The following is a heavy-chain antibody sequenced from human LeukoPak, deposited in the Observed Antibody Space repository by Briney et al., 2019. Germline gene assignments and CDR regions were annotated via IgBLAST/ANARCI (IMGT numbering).Heavy chain of an antibody. CDR3: ARREAGSGSYSGPYDI. CDR2: INPNSGGT. V-gene: IGHV1-2*02. D-gene: IGHD1-26*01. Sequence: ASVKVSCKASGYTFTGYYMHWVRQAPGQGLEWMGWINPNSGGTNYAQKFQGRVTMTRDTSISTAYMELSRLRSDDTAVYYCARREAGSGSYSGPYDIWGRGTMVTVSS. CDR1: GYTFTGYY. J-gene: IGHJ3*02.